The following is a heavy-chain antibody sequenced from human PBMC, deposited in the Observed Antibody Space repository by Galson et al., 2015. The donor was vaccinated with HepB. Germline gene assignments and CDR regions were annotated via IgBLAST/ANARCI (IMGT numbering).Heavy chain of an antibody. D-gene: IGHD3-10*01. CDR1: GFIVSNNG. V-gene: IGHV3-33*01. CDR3: ARDIWFRANDYYMDV. CDR2: LWMDARRK. J-gene: IGHJ6*03. Sequence: PLRLACAAYGFIVSNNGMHWVRQAPGEGLEWVAVLWMDARRKFHAESVKGRFTIYRDNSRNTLYLEMNSLRVEDTAVYYCARDIWFRANDYYMDVWGKGTTVTVSS.